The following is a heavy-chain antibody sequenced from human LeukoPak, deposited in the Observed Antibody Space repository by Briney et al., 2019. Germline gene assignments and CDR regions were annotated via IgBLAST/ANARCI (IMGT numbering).Heavy chain of an antibody. D-gene: IGHD3-10*01. Sequence: ASVKVSCKVSGYTLTELSMHWVRQAPGKGLEWMGGFDPEDGETIYAQKFQGRVTMTEDTSTDTAYMELSSLRSEDTAVYYCALAGSTGLWFGELWGPFDIWGQGTMVTVSS. CDR2: FDPEDGET. J-gene: IGHJ3*02. CDR3: ALAGSTGLWFGELWGPFDI. CDR1: GYTLTELS. V-gene: IGHV1-24*01.